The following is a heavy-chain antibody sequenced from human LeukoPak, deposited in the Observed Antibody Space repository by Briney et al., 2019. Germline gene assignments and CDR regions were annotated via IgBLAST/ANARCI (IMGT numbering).Heavy chain of an antibody. Sequence: GGSLRLSCAASGFTFSSYGMHWVRQAPGKGLEWLAFIRYDGRIKYYADSVKGRFSISRDNSKNTVYLQMNSLRAEDTAVYYCARDGDSSGYGRYKYYFDYWGQGTLVTVSS. CDR3: ARDGDSSGYGRYKYYFDY. CDR1: GFTFSSYG. CDR2: IRYDGRIK. D-gene: IGHD3-22*01. J-gene: IGHJ4*02. V-gene: IGHV3-30*02.